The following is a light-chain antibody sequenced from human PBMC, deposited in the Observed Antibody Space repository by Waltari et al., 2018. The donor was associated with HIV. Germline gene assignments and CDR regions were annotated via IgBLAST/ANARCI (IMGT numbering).Light chain of an antibody. Sequence: DIQMTQSPSSLSASVGDRVTITCRASQAVSNHLNWYQQKPGKAPKLLIYAASTLQSGVPSRFSGRGSGTDFTLTITNLQPEDLATDYCQQTYFTPLFTFGPGTIVDDK. V-gene: IGKV1-39*01. CDR1: QAVSNH. CDR3: QQTYFTPLFT. J-gene: IGKJ3*01. CDR2: AAS.